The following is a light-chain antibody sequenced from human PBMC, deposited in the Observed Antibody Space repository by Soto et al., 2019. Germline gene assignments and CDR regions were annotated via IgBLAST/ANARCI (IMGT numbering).Light chain of an antibody. CDR3: QQSYSIRSWT. CDR2: AAS. J-gene: IGKJ1*01. Sequence: DIQMPQSPSSLSASVGDRVTITCRASQTVGTFLNWYQQRPGRAPNLLIYAASNLPTGVPSRFSGSGSGTDFTLTINSLQPEDFGTYYCQQSYSIRSWTFGQGTKVDI. V-gene: IGKV1-39*01. CDR1: QTVGTF.